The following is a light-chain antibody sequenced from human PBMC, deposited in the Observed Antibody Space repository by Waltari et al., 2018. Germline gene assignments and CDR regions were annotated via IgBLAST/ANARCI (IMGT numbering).Light chain of an antibody. V-gene: IGLV1-40*01. Sequence: QSVLTQPPSVSGTPGQTVTISCTGSSANIGAGYEVHWYQQLPGTAPNLLVSGDDNRPSWGPDRFSGSKSGSSASLTITGLQAEDEADYYCQSYDSSLSGVFGGGTKLTVL. CDR1: SANIGAGYE. CDR3: QSYDSSLSGV. CDR2: GDD. J-gene: IGLJ2*01.